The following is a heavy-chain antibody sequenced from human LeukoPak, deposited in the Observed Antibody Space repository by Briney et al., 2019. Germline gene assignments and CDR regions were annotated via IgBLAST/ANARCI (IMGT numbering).Heavy chain of an antibody. CDR3: ATEEVVAAAGIDY. V-gene: IGHV1-69-2*01. CDR1: GYTLTDYY. D-gene: IGHD6-13*01. J-gene: IGHJ4*02. CDR2: VDPEDGET. Sequence: ASVKVSCKASGYTLTDYYMHWVQQAPGKGLEWMGRVDPEDGETIYAEKFQGRVTITADTSTDTAYMELSSLRSEDTAVYYCATEEVVAAAGIDYWGQGTLVTVSS.